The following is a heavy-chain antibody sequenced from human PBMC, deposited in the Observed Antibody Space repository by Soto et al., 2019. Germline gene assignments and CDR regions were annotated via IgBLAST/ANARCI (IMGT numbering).Heavy chain of an antibody. Sequence: QVQLVQSGAEVKEPGDSVRVSCEASGYTFSAYYIHWVRQAPGQGLEWMGWINPKFGDTTYAQDFQGRVTMTRDMSISAVDMELSRLTSDYTAIYYCARNMDYYYGPGSGNGHGVWGQGTTVTVFS. CDR3: ARNMDYYYGPGSGNGHGV. D-gene: IGHD3-10*01. CDR1: GYTFSAYY. CDR2: INPKFGDT. V-gene: IGHV1-2*02. J-gene: IGHJ6*02.